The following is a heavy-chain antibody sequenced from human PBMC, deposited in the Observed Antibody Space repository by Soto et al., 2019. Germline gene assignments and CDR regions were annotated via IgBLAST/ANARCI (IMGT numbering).Heavy chain of an antibody. D-gene: IGHD3-10*01. Sequence: SETLSLTCTDSGGSISSYYWSWIRQPPGKGLEWIGYIYYSGSTNYNPSLKSRVTISVDTSKNQFSLKLSSVTAADTAVYYCARDSGITMVRGHFDYWGQGTLVAVSS. J-gene: IGHJ4*02. CDR3: ARDSGITMVRGHFDY. CDR2: IYYSGST. V-gene: IGHV4-59*01. CDR1: GGSISSYY.